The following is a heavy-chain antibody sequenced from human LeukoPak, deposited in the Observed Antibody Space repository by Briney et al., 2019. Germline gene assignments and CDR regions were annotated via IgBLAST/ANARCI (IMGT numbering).Heavy chain of an antibody. CDR3: TRGDGSGSYYGGDAFDI. J-gene: IGHJ3*02. CDR1: GFTFGDYA. Sequence: GGSLRLSCTASGFTFGDYAMSWVRQAPGKGLEWVGFIRSTAYGGTTEYAAYVKGRFTISRDDSKSIAYLQMNSLKTEDTAVYYCTRGDGSGSYYGGDAFDIWGQGTMVTVSS. CDR2: IRSTAYGGTT. V-gene: IGHV3-49*04. D-gene: IGHD3-10*01.